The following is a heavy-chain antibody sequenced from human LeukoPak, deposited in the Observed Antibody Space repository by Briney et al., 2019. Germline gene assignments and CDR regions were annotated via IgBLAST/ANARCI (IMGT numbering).Heavy chain of an antibody. D-gene: IGHD2-15*01. CDR2: IKQDGSEK. J-gene: IGHJ4*02. CDR3: ARDRYCSGGSCYTGFDY. CDR1: GFTFSSYW. V-gene: IGHV3-7*01. Sequence: PGGSLRLSCAASGFTFSSYWMSWVRQAPGKGLGWVANIKQDGSEKYYVDSVKGRFTISRDNAKNSLYLQMNSLRAEDTAVYYCARDRYCSGGSCYTGFDYWGQGTLVTVSS.